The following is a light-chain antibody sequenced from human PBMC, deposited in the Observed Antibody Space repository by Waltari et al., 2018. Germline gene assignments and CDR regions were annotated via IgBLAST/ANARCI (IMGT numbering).Light chain of an antibody. CDR1: HSHIGTHF. J-gene: IGLJ3*02. CDR2: RAS. Sequence: QSVLTQPPSASGTPGQRITISCSGNHSHIGTHFVYWYNQLPGPAPKLRLFRASRRPSGVPDLFSASKSGTSGSLGISGLRSEDEADCFCAAWDDSLSVLFGGGTKVTVL. CDR3: AAWDDSLSVL. V-gene: IGLV1-47*01.